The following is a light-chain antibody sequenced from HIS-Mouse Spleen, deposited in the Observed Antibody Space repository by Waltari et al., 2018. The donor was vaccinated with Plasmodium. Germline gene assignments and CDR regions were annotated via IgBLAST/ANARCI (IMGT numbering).Light chain of an antibody. CDR3: CSYAGSRMV. Sequence: QSALTQPASVSGSPGQSITISCTGTSSDVGSYNLVSWYQQHPGKAPNLMIYAGSTRPSGVSNRFSGSKSGNTASLTISGLQAEDEADYYCCSYAGSRMVFGGGTKLTVL. V-gene: IGLV2-23*01. CDR2: AGS. J-gene: IGLJ2*01. CDR1: SSDVGSYNL.